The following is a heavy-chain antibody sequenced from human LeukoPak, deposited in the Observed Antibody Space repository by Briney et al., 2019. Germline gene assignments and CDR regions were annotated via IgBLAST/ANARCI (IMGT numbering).Heavy chain of an antibody. CDR1: GFTFSSYA. V-gene: IGHV3-30*04. Sequence: GGSLRLSCAASGFTFSSYAMLWVRQAPGKGLEWVAVISYDGSNKYYADSVKGRFTISRDNSKNTLYLQMNSLRAEDTAVYYCARDAPAAAFDIWGQGTMVTVSS. CDR3: ARDAPAAAFDI. CDR2: ISYDGSNK. D-gene: IGHD2-2*01. J-gene: IGHJ3*02.